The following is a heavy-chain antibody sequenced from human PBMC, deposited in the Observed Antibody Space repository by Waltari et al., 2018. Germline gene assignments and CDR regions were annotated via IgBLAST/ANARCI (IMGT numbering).Heavy chain of an antibody. CDR1: GFTVLNNY. D-gene: IGHD3-3*01. Sequence: EVQLVESGGGLIQPGGSLRLSCESSGFTVLNNYMGWARQAPGKGLEWVSVIYSGEDTYDADAGRGRFTISRDNSKNTVYLQMNSVRVEDTALYYCATWSGGSLGAFDNWGQGTMVTVS. CDR2: IYSGEDT. J-gene: IGHJ3*02. CDR3: ATWSGGSLGAFDN. V-gene: IGHV3-53*01.